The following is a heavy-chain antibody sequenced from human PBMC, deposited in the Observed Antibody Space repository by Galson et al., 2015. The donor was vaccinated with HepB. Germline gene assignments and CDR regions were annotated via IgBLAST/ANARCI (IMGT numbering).Heavy chain of an antibody. CDR3: ARGYSRSWYSGLGY. J-gene: IGHJ4*02. CDR1: GFTVSSNY. D-gene: IGHD6-13*01. CDR2: ISSGGST. Sequence: SLRLSCAASGFTVSSNYMTWVRQAPGKGLEWVSVISSGGSTDYADSVRGRFTLSRDNSKNTLYLQMNSLRAEDTAVYYCARGYSRSWYSGLGYWGQGTLVTVSS. V-gene: IGHV3-53*01.